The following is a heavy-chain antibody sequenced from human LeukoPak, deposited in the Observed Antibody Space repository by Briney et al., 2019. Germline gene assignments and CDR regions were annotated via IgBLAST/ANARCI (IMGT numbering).Heavy chain of an antibody. CDR2: ISAYNGNT. V-gene: IGHV1-18*01. CDR3: ARGGYYDSSGYYTGIDY. Sequence: ASVKVSCKASGYTFTSYGISWVRQAPGQGLEWMGWISAYNGNTNYAQKLQGRVTMTTDTSTSTAYMELRSLRSDDTAVYYCARGGYYDSSGYYTGIDYWGQGTLVTVSS. D-gene: IGHD3-22*01. J-gene: IGHJ4*02. CDR1: GYTFTSYG.